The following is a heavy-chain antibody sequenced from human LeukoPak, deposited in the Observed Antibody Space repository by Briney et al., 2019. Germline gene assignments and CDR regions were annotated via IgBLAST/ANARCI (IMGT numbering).Heavy chain of an antibody. D-gene: IGHD2-21*02. V-gene: IGHV3-23*01. CDR2: ISGTGGST. CDR1: GFTFSTYA. CDR3: AKGRLLSADAFDL. J-gene: IGHJ3*01. Sequence: GGSLRLSCAASGFTFSTYAMSWVRQAPGKGLQWVSTISGTGGSTYHADSVKGRFTISRDNSKNSLYLQLNSLRDKDTAFYYCAKGRLLSADAFDLWGRGTMVTISS.